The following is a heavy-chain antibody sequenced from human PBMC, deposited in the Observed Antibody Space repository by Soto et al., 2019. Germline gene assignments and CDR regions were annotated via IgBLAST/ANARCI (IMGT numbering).Heavy chain of an antibody. CDR3: SRAVDSSGWAVCDALDL. CDR1: GGSSIGGDYY. Sequence: PLSLTWTVAGGSSIGGDYYCSWIRQPPGKGLEWIGYIYYSGSTYYNPSLKSRVTISVDTSKNQFSLKLSSVTAADTAVYYCSRAVDSSGWAVCDALDLSAQGPMVSVS. V-gene: IGHV4-30-4*08. CDR2: IYYSGST. D-gene: IGHD6-19*01. J-gene: IGHJ3*01.